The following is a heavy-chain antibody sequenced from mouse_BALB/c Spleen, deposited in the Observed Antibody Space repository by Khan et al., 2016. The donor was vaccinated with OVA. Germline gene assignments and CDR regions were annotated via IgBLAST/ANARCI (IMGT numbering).Heavy chain of an antibody. D-gene: IGHD1-1*01. CDR2: IYPGSGSL. CDR1: GYSFTDYI. Sequence: QVQLKQSGPELVKPGASVKMSCKASGYSFTDYIISWVKQRTGQGLQWIGEIYPGSGSLYSNEKFKGKATLTADKSSNTAYMQLSSLTSEDSAVYFCTRTDYGSSYPGFAYWGQGTLVTVSA. J-gene: IGHJ3*01. V-gene: IGHV1-77*01. CDR3: TRTDYGSSYPGFAY.